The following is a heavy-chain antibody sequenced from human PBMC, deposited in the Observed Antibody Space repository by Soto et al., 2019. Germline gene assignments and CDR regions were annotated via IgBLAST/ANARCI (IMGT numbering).Heavy chain of an antibody. J-gene: IGHJ4*02. CDR1: GGSISTDNYY. V-gene: IGHV4-39*01. CDR2: IYHSGRT. Sequence: SETLSLTCGVSGGSISTDNYYWAWIRQPPGKGLEWIATIYHSGRTYYKPSLERRVTISVDTSTNRFSLNLNSVTAADTALYYCARQGPNRSGSYFFDSWGQGTLVTVSS. D-gene: IGHD3-10*01. CDR3: ARQGPNRSGSYFFDS.